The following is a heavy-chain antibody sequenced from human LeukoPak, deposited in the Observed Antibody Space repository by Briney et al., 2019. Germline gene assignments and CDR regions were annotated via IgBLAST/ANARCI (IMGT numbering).Heavy chain of an antibody. CDR1: GFTFSSYG. CDR3: AKDAHDFWSGTNWFDP. D-gene: IGHD3-3*01. J-gene: IGHJ5*02. V-gene: IGHV3-30*18. Sequence: GGSLRLSCAASGFTFSSYGMHWVRQAPGKGLEWVAVIFYDGSNKYYADSVKGRFTISRDNSKNTLYLQMNSLRAEDTAVYYCAKDAHDFWSGTNWFDPWGQGTLVTVSS. CDR2: IFYDGSNK.